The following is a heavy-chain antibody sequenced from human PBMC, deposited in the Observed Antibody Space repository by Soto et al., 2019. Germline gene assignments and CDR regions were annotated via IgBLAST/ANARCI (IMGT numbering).Heavy chain of an antibody. V-gene: IGHV4-39*01. CDR2: IYYSGST. CDR1: GGSISSSSYY. D-gene: IGHD4-17*01. J-gene: IGHJ6*02. CDR3: ASLDYGGYYYYYGMDV. Sequence: SETLSLTCTVSGGSISSSSYYWGWIRQPPGKGLEWIGSIYYSGSTYYNPSLKSRVTISVDTSKNQFSLKLSSVTAADTAVYYCASLDYGGYYYYYGMDVWGQGTTVTVSS.